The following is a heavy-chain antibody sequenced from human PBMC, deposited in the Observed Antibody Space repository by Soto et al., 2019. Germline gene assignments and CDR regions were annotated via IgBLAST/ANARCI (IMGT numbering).Heavy chain of an antibody. Sequence: QVQLVESGGGVVQPGRSLRLSCAASGFTFSSYAMHWVRQAPGKGLGWVAVISYDGSNKYYADSVKGRFTISRDNSKNTLYLQMNSLRAEDTAVYYCARAYGIVANLGFDYWGQGTLVTVSS. J-gene: IGHJ4*02. D-gene: IGHD7-27*01. CDR2: ISYDGSNK. V-gene: IGHV3-30-3*01. CDR1: GFTFSSYA. CDR3: ARAYGIVANLGFDY.